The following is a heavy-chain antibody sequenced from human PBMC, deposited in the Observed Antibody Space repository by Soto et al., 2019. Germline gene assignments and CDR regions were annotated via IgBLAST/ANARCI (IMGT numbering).Heavy chain of an antibody. CDR2: IIPIVGTA. V-gene: IGHV1-69*01. J-gene: IGHJ6*02. Sequence: QVQLVQSGAEVKKPGSSVKVSCKASGGTFSSYAISWVRQAPGQGLEWMGGIIPIVGTANYAQKFQGRVTITADESTSTAYMELSSLRSEDTAVYYCATDIVVVVAATPRGMDVWGQGTTVTVSS. CDR3: ATDIVVVVAATPRGMDV. CDR1: GGTFSSYA. D-gene: IGHD2-15*01.